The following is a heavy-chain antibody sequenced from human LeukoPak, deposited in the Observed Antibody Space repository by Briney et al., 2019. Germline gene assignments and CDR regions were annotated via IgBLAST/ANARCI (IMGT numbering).Heavy chain of an antibody. D-gene: IGHD4-17*01. J-gene: IGHJ2*01. CDR1: GFTFTNYW. Sequence: PGGSLRLSCAASGFTFTNYWMHWVRQVPGKGLEWVSRVNSDGSSTSYADSVKGRFTISRDNAKNTLYLQMNSLRAEDTAVYYCAREQLPYGDYAGYFDLWGRGTLVTVSS. CDR2: VNSDGSST. CDR3: AREQLPYGDYAGYFDL. V-gene: IGHV3-74*01.